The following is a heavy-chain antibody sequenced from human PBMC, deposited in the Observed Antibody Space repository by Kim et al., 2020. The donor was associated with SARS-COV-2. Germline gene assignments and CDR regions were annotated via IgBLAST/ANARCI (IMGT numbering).Heavy chain of an antibody. D-gene: IGHD3-10*01. CDR3: TRLVPYGSGSYLSFGMDV. V-gene: IGHV1-69*13. Sequence: SVKVSCKASGGTFSSYAISWVRQAPGQGLEWMGGIIPIFGTANYAQKFQGRVTITADESTSTAYMELSSLRSEDTAVYYCTRLVPYGSGSYLSFGMDVWGQGTTVTVSS. J-gene: IGHJ6*02. CDR1: GGTFSSYA. CDR2: IIPIFGTA.